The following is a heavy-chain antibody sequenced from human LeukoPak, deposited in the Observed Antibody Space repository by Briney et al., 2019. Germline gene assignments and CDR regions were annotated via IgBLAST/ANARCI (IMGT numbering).Heavy chain of an antibody. CDR2: INSDGSST. CDR3: ARDLSSGYYPELFDY. D-gene: IGHD3-22*01. J-gene: IGHJ4*02. V-gene: IGHV3-74*01. Sequence: PGESLRLSCAASGFTFSRYWMHWVRQAPGKGLVWVSRINSDGSSTTYADSVKGRFTISRDNAKNTLYLQMNNLRAEDTAVYYCARDLSSGYYPELFDYWGQGTLVTVSS. CDR1: GFTFSRYW.